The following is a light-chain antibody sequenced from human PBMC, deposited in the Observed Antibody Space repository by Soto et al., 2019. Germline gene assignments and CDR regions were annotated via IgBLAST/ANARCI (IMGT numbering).Light chain of an antibody. CDR3: QHYINLPLT. CDR1: QNVAPN. V-gene: IGKV3-20*01. CDR2: GAS. J-gene: IGKJ4*01. Sequence: EIVLTQSPGTLSLSPGEKATPSGRASQNVAPNLAGYQQKPGQAPRLLIYGASSRAMGITDRFSGSGSGTDFTVSISRLEPEDFAVYYCQHYINLPLTFGGGTKVEIK.